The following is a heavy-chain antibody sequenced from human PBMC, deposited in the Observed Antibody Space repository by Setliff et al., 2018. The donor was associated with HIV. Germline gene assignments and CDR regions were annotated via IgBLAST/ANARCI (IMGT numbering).Heavy chain of an antibody. CDR2: IYENAYA. CDR1: GGSMNNYY. CDR3: ARAQMHRGVVSWSLYYFDY. J-gene: IGHJ4*02. Sequence: SETLSLTCTVSGGSMNNYYWNWIRQTPGKGLEWIGYIYENAYAHYTVSLRSRVTVSMDTSKNQFSLTLRFVTAADRAVYYCARAQMHRGVVSWSLYYFDYWGQGALVTVSS. V-gene: IGHV4-59*01. D-gene: IGHD3-10*01.